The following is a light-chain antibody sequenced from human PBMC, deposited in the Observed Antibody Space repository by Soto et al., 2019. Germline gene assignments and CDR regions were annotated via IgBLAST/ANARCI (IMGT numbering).Light chain of an antibody. J-gene: IGKJ5*01. CDR3: QHFGGTTFT. Sequence: IVLTQYQTTLSLSPGQRATLSCKASQSVFDYIAWYQQKPGQAPRLLIYEASIRATGVPARFSGSGSGTHFTLTISRLEPGDFAVYYCQHFGGTTFTSCHGTLPEI. CDR1: QSVFDY. CDR2: EAS. V-gene: IGKV3-11*01.